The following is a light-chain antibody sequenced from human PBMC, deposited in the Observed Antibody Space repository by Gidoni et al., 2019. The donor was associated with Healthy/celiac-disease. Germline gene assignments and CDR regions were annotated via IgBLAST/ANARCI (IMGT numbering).Light chain of an antibody. CDR1: QSISSW. CDR3: QQYNSYSET. Sequence: DIQMTQSPSTLSASVGARVTITCRASQSISSWLAWYQQKPGKAPKLLIYKSSSLESGVPSRFSGSGSGTEFTLTISSLQPDDCATYYCQQYNSYSETCXQXTKVEIK. J-gene: IGKJ1*01. V-gene: IGKV1-5*03. CDR2: KSS.